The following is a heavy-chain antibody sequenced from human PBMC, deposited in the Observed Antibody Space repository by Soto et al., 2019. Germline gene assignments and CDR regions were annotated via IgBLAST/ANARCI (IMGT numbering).Heavy chain of an antibody. V-gene: IGHV1-69*04. CDR2: IIPILGIA. Sequence: ASVKVSCTASGYTFTSYYMHWVRQAPGQGLEWMGRIIPILGIANYAQKFQGRVTITADKSTSTAYMELSSLRSEDTAVYYCARDEYSSSPSFEHWGQGTLVTVSS. CDR3: ARDEYSSSPSFEH. CDR1: GYTFTSYY. D-gene: IGHD6-6*01. J-gene: IGHJ1*01.